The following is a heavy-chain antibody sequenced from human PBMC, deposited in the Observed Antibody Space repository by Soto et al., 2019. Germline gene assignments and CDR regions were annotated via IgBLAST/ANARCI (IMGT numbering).Heavy chain of an antibody. CDR1: GGSISSYY. Sequence: SETLSLTCTVSGGSISSYYWSWIRQPPGKGLEWIGYIYYSGSTNYNPSLKSRVTISVDTSKNQFSLKLSSVTAADTAVYYCARDGDDSSGYGVDYWGQGTLVTVS. CDR3: ARDGDDSSGYGVDY. D-gene: IGHD3-22*01. V-gene: IGHV4-59*01. CDR2: IYYSGST. J-gene: IGHJ4*02.